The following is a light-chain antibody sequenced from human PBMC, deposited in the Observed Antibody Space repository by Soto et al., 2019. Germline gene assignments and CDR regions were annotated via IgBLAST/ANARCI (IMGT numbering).Light chain of an antibody. CDR3: QQYGSSPPLT. V-gene: IGKV1-39*01. CDR1: QSISSY. Sequence: DIPMTQSPSSLSAYVGDRVTITCRASQSISSYLNWYQQKPGKAPKLLIYAASSLQSGVPSRFSGSGSGTDFTLTISSLEPEDFAVYYCQQYGSSPPLTFGPGTKVDVK. CDR2: AAS. J-gene: IGKJ3*01.